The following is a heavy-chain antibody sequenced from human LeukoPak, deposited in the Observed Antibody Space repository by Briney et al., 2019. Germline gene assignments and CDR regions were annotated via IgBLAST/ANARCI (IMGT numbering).Heavy chain of an antibody. CDR1: GYTFTSYG. CDR2: ISAYNGNT. D-gene: IGHD3-22*01. V-gene: IGHV1-18*01. Sequence: GASVKVSCKASGYTFTSYGISWVRQAPGQGLEWMGWISAYNGNTNYAQKLQGRVTMTRDMSTSTVYMELSSLRSEDTAVYYCASGGSGYCDYWGQGTLVTVSS. CDR3: ASGGSGYCDY. J-gene: IGHJ4*02.